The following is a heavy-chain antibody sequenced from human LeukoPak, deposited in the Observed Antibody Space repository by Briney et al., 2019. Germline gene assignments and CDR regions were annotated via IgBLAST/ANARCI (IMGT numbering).Heavy chain of an antibody. V-gene: IGHV3-30*02. D-gene: IGHD2-2*01. J-gene: IGHJ4*02. CDR2: IRYDGSDQ. CDR1: GFTFSGYG. Sequence: AGGSLRLSCAASGFTFSGYGMHWVRQSPGKGLEWVAFIRYDGSDQYYADSVKGRFTISRDNSKNTLFLQMNSLRVEDTAVYYCARFPAGIVIVPAVYWGQGTLVTVSS. CDR3: ARFPAGIVIVPAVY.